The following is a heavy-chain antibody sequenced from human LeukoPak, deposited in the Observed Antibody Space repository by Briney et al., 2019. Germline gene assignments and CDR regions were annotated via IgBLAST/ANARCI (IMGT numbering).Heavy chain of an antibody. CDR1: GFTFSDYA. CDR3: AKNYYDRRGPYSWVFDY. CDR2: IFAGGGAA. Sequence: GGSLRLSCPVSGFTFSDYAMTWVRQAPGKGLEWVSSIFAGGGAALYADSVRGRFTIFRDDSKSTLFLQMHSRRAEDTAIYYCAKNYYDRRGPYSWVFDYWGQGTLVTVSS. D-gene: IGHD3-22*01. J-gene: IGHJ4*02. V-gene: IGHV3-23*01.